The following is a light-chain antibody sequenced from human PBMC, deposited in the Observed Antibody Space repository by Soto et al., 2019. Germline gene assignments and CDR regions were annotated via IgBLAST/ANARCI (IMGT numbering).Light chain of an antibody. J-gene: IGLJ1*01. CDR3: CSYAGSDTFGYV. CDR1: SSDVGGYNY. Sequence: QSVLTQPRSVSGSPGQSVTISCTGTSSDVGGYNYVSWYQQHPGKAPKLMIYDVSKRPSGVPDRFSGSKSGNTASLTISGLQAEDEAEYYGCSYAGSDTFGYVFGTGTKVTVL. CDR2: DVS. V-gene: IGLV2-11*01.